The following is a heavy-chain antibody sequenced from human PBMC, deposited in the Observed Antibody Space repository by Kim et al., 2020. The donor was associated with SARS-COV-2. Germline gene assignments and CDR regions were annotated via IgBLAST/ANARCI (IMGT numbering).Heavy chain of an antibody. D-gene: IGHD1-1*01. CDR1: GFTFINAW. V-gene: IGHV3-15*01. J-gene: IGHJ4*02. Sequence: GGSLRLSCSVSGFTFINAWMTWVRQAPGKGLEWVGRIQRIADGGTINYAAPVKGRITISRDDSTNMLYLQMDSLKTEDTAVYYCSSENWYYFNYWGQGTL. CDR3: SSENWYYFNY. CDR2: IQRIADGGTI.